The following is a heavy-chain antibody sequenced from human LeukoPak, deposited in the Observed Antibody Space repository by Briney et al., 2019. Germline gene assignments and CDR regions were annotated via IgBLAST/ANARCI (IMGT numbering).Heavy chain of an antibody. CDR2: IKQDGSET. CDR1: GFTFSSYA. CDR3: GRLELGAYYEGSGHL. V-gene: IGHV3-7*01. Sequence: GGSLRLSCAASGFTFSSYAMHWVRQAPGKGLEWVANIKQDGSETYYVDSVKGRFTISRDNPKNSMYLQMNSLRAEDTAVYYGGRLELGAYYEGSGHLWGQGTLVTVSS. D-gene: IGHD3-22*01. J-gene: IGHJ4*02.